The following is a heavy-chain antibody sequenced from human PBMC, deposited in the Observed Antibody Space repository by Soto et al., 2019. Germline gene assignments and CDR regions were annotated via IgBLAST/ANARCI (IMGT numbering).Heavy chain of an antibody. D-gene: IGHD3-3*01. J-gene: IGHJ4*02. CDR2: ISSSSST. CDR3: ARTIWSGYFQADY. CDR1: GFTFSTYS. Sequence: GGSLRLSCVASGFTFSTYSMNWVRQAPGKGLEWISYISSSSSTTYADSVKGRFTISRDNAKNSLYLQMNSLRDEDTAVYYCARTIWSGYFQADYWGQGTLVTVSS. V-gene: IGHV3-48*01.